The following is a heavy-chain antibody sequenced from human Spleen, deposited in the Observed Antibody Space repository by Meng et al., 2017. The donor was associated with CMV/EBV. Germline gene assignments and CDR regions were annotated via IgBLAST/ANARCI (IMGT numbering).Heavy chain of an antibody. Sequence: GESLKISCAASGFTFSSYWMSWVRQAPGKGLEWVANIKQDGSEKYYVDSVKGRFTISRDNAKNSLYLQMNSLRAEDTAVYYCVRYCTSTTCNMLHAFDVWGQGTMVTVSS. V-gene: IGHV3-7*01. CDR1: GFTFSSYW. CDR3: VRYCTSTTCNMLHAFDV. J-gene: IGHJ3*01. CDR2: IKQDGSEK. D-gene: IGHD2-2*02.